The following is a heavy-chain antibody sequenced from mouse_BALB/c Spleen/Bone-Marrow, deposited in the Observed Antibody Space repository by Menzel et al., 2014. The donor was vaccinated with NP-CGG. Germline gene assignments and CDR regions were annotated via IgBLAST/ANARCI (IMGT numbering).Heavy chain of an antibody. D-gene: IGHD2-4*01. J-gene: IGHJ3*01. Sequence: EVMLVESGGGLVKSGGSLKLSCAASGFSFSNYGMSWVRQTPEKRLEWVATISGDGRYTFYSDSVKGRFTISRDNAKNNPYLQLSSLRSEDTALYYCARHAYYDQTEVSFVYWGQGTQVTVSA. CDR2: ISGDGRYT. CDR3: ARHAYYDQTEVSFVY. V-gene: IGHV5-9-2*01. CDR1: GFSFSNYG.